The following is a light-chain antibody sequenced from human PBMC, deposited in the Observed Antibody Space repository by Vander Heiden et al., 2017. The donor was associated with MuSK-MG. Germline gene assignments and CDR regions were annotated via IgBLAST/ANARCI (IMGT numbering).Light chain of an antibody. CDR3: QQEGNSPFT. J-gene: IGKJ2*01. Sequence: EIVLTQSPGTLSLSPGERATLSCRASQSVIINYLAWYQQRPGQAPRLLIYDASSRANGIADRFRGSGSGTDFTLTINGLEPEDSAVYYCQQEGNSPFTVGQGTKMEIK. CDR1: QSVIINY. V-gene: IGKV3-20*01. CDR2: DAS.